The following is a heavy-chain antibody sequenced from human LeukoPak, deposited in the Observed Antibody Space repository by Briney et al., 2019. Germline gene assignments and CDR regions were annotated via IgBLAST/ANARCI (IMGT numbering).Heavy chain of an antibody. CDR3: ARDGDSGSFRLRAYAFDI. J-gene: IGHJ3*02. CDR1: GGSISSYY. V-gene: IGHV4-59*01. D-gene: IGHD1-26*01. Sequence: PSETLSLTCTVSGGSISSYYWSWIQQPPGKGLEWIGYIYYSGSTNYNPSLKSRVTISVDTSKNQFSLKLSSVTAADTAVYYCARDGDSGSFRLRAYAFDIWGQGTMVTVSS. CDR2: IYYSGST.